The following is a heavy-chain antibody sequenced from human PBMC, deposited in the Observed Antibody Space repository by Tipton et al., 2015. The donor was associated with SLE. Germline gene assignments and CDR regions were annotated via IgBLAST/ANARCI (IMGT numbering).Heavy chain of an antibody. Sequence: TLSLTCTVSGGSMSSDTYYWSWVRQPAGKGLECIGHVSSRGSPTYHPSLKSRVTISVDTSKNQFSLGLTSVTAADTAVYYCAVNVVVKVQVDYWGPGTLVTVSS. J-gene: IGHJ4*02. D-gene: IGHD2-21*01. V-gene: IGHV4-61*09. CDR1: GGSMSSDTYY. CDR3: AVNVVVKVQVDY. CDR2: VSSRGSP.